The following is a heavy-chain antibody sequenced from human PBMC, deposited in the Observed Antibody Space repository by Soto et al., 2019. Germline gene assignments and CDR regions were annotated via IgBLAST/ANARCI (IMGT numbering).Heavy chain of an antibody. CDR3: ARAPMTTVTTYGMDV. J-gene: IGHJ6*02. D-gene: IGHD4-17*01. Sequence: SETLSLTCAVYGGSFSGYYWSWIRQPPGKGLEWIGEINHSGSTNYNPSLKSRVTISVDTSKNKFSLKLSSVTAADTAVYYCARAPMTTVTTYGMDVWCQGTTVT. CDR1: GGSFSGYY. V-gene: IGHV4-34*01. CDR2: INHSGST.